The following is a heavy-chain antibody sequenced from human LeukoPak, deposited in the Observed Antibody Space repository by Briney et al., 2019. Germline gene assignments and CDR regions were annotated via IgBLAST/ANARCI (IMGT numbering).Heavy chain of an antibody. CDR3: ARGGCYDSSGYYYFDY. J-gene: IGHJ4*02. Sequence: PSETLSLTCTVSGGSISSYYWSWIRQPPGKGLEWIGYIYDSGSTNYNPSLKSRVTISAGTSKNQFSLRLSSVTAADTAVYYCARGGCYDSSGYYYFDYWGQGTLVTVSS. CDR2: IYDSGST. CDR1: GGSISSYY. V-gene: IGHV4-59*01. D-gene: IGHD3-22*01.